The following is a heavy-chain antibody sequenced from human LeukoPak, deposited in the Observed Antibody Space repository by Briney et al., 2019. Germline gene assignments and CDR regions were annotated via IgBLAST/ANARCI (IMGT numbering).Heavy chain of an antibody. CDR2: TNPNSGGT. D-gene: IGHD3-22*01. V-gene: IGHV1-2*02. J-gene: IGHJ4*02. CDR3: ARDRHYYDSSGLFDY. Sequence: ASVKVSCKASGYTFTGYYMHWVRQAPGQGLEWMGWTNPNSGGTNYAQKFQGRVTMTRDTSISTAYMELSRLRSDDTAVYYCARDRHYYDSSGLFDYWGQGTLVTVSS. CDR1: GYTFTGYY.